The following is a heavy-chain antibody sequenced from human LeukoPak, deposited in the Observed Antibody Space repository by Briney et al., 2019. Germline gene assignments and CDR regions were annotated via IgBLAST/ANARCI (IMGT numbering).Heavy chain of an antibody. D-gene: IGHD2-15*01. CDR3: ASSTPGY. V-gene: IGHV3-7*01. Sequence: PSETLSLTCAVYGGSFSGYYWSWIRQPPGKGLEWVANIKQDGSEKYYVDSVKGRFTISRDNAKNSLYLQMNSLRAEDTAVYYCASSTPGYWGQGTLVTVSS. CDR1: GGSFSGYY. CDR2: IKQDGSEK. J-gene: IGHJ4*02.